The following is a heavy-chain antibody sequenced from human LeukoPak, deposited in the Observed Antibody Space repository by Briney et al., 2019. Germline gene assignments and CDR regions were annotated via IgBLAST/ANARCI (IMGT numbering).Heavy chain of an antibody. J-gene: IGHJ4*02. V-gene: IGHV1-8*01. D-gene: IGHD3-9*01. CDR1: GYTFTSYD. Sequence: ASVKVSCKASGYTFTSYDINWVRQATGQGLEWMGWMNPNSGNTGYAQKFQGRVTMTRNTSISTAYMELSSLRSEDTAVYYCARGASGGYFDWSKRYFDYWGQGILVTVSS. CDR2: MNPNSGNT. CDR3: ARGASGGYFDWSKRYFDY.